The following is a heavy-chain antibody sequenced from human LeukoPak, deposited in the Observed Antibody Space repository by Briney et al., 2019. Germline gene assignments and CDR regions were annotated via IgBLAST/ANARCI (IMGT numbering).Heavy chain of an antibody. V-gene: IGHV4-4*07. CDR3: ARQGSLLTGAFDI. CDR2: VYTSGST. D-gene: IGHD4/OR15-4a*01. J-gene: IGHJ3*02. Sequence: PSXXLSLTCTVSGGSISTYYWSWIRQPAGKGLEWIGRVYTSGSTNYNPSLKSRVTMSVDTSKNQFSLKLSSVTAADTAVYYCARQGSLLTGAFDIWGQGTMVTVSS. CDR1: GGSISTYY.